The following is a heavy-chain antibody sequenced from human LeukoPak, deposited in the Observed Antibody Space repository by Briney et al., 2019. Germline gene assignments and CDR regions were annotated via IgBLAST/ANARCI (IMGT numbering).Heavy chain of an antibody. V-gene: IGHV5-51*01. D-gene: IGHD6-19*01. J-gene: IGHJ5*02. CDR3: ARSSDSAHNWFDP. CDR1: GYSFTSYW. CDR2: IYPGDSDT. Sequence: GESLKISCKGSGYSFTSYWIGWVRQMPGKGLEWMGNIYPGDSDTRYSPSFQGQVTISADKSISTAYLQWSSLKASDTAMYYCARSSDSAHNWFDPWGQGTLVTVSS.